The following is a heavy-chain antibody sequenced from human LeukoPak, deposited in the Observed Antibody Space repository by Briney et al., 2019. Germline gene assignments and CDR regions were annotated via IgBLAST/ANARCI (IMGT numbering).Heavy chain of an antibody. J-gene: IGHJ4*02. CDR2: ISYDGSNK. D-gene: IGHD3-22*01. V-gene: IGHV3-30*03. Sequence: GGSLRLSCAASGFTFSSYGMHWVRQAPGKGLEWVAVISYDGSNKYYADSVKGRFTISRDNSKNTLYLQMNSLGAEDTAVYYCAREGVTYYYDSSGYYYFDYWGQGTLVTVSS. CDR3: AREGVTYYYDSSGYYYFDY. CDR1: GFTFSSYG.